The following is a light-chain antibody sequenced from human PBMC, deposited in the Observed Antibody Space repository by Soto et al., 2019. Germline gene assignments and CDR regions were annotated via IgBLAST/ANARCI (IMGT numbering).Light chain of an antibody. CDR2: AAS. CDR3: QQSSNSPMYT. Sequence: DIPMTQSPSSLSASVGDRVTITCRASQSIAYYVNWFRQKPGKAPKLLIYAASSLQSGVPSRFSGSGSGTDFTLTISSLQPEDFATYYCQQSSNSPMYTFGQGT. V-gene: IGKV1-39*01. CDR1: QSIAYY. J-gene: IGKJ2*01.